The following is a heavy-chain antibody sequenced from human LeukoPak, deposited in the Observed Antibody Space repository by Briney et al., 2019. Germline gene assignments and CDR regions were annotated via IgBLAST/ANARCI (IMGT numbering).Heavy chain of an antibody. Sequence: GGSLRLSCAASGFTFSSYGMSWVRQAPGKGLEWVSAISGSGGSTYYADSVKGRFTISRDNSKNTLYLQMNSLRAEDTAVYYCATSLPYYYDSSVRRRFDPWGQGTLVTVSS. D-gene: IGHD3-22*01. V-gene: IGHV3-23*01. CDR2: ISGSGGST. CDR1: GFTFSSYG. J-gene: IGHJ5*02. CDR3: ATSLPYYYDSSVRRRFDP.